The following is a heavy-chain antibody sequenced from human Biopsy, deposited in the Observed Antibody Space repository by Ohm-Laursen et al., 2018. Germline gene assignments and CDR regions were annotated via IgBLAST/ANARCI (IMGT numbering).Heavy chain of an antibody. V-gene: IGHV4-59*01. J-gene: IGHJ3*01. CDR2: ISGRGAT. CDR3: ARLYRLDDYWNDDPPDAFDV. Sequence: GTLSLTCTASGGSIRSDYWSWIRQSPRKGLEWIGHISGRGATNYNPSLRGRVTISVDTSKNQFSLKLSSVTAADTAVFFCARLYRLDDYWNDDPPDAFDVWGQGTMVTVSS. CDR1: GGSIRSDY. D-gene: IGHD3-3*01.